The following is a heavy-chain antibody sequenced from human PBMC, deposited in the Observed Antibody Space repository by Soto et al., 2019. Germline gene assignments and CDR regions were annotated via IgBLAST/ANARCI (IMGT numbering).Heavy chain of an antibody. D-gene: IGHD5-18*01. V-gene: IGHV3-11*06. CDR2: ISSSSSYT. CDR3: ARGRYSYGYAALRRYY. Sequence: GGSLRLSCAASGFTFSDYYMSWIRQAPGKGLEWVSYISSSSSYTNYADSVKGRFTISRDNAKNSLYLQMNSLRAEDTAVYYCARGRYSYGYAALRRYYSGQGTLLTVSS. CDR1: GFTFSDYY. J-gene: IGHJ4*02.